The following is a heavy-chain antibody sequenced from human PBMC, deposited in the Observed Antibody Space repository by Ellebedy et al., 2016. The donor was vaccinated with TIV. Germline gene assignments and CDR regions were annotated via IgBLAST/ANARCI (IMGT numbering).Heavy chain of an antibody. J-gene: IGHJ4*02. Sequence: GGSLRLSXAASGFTFTTYSMNWVRQAPGKGLEWVAFIRSSINSISYADSVKGRFTISRDDAENSLYLQMNSLRDEDTALYYCARGGAGFDSMNRELSFDSWGQGTLVTVSS. CDR3: ARGGAGFDSMNRELSFDS. D-gene: IGHD1-26*01. CDR1: GFTFTTYS. CDR2: IRSSINSI. V-gene: IGHV3-48*02.